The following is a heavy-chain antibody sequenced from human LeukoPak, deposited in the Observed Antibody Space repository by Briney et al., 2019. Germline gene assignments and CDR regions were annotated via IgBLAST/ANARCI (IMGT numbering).Heavy chain of an antibody. Sequence: GGSLRLSCAASGFTFSSYAMSWVRQAPGKGLEWVSAISGSGGDTYYADSVKGRFTISRDNSKNTLFLQMNSLRAEDTAVYYCAKDQYCTSTSCYVGYWGQGTLVTVSS. J-gene: IGHJ4*02. CDR3: AKDQYCTSTSCYVGY. V-gene: IGHV3-23*01. CDR1: GFTFSSYA. CDR2: ISGSGGDT. D-gene: IGHD2-2*01.